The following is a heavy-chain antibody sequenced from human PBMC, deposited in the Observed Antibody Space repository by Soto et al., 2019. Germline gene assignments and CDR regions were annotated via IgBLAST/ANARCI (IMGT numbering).Heavy chain of an antibody. V-gene: IGHV1-69*02. CDR2: IIPILGIA. CDR3: ASWYYYDSSGFQSYYYYGMDV. Sequence: QVQLVQSGAEVKKPGSSVKVSCKASGGTFSSYTISWVRQAPGQGLEWMGRIIPILGIANYAQKFQGRVTITADKSTSTDYMELSSLRSEDTAVYYCASWYYYDSSGFQSYYYYGMDVWGQGTTVTVSS. J-gene: IGHJ6*02. D-gene: IGHD3-22*01. CDR1: GGTFSSYT.